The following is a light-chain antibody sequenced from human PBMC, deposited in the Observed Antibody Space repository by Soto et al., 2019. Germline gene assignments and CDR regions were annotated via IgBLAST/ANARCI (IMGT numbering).Light chain of an antibody. CDR1: SSNIASNT. J-gene: IGLJ2*01. CDR2: NNN. V-gene: IGLV1-44*01. Sequence: QSVLTQPPSASGTPGQRVTISCSGSSSNIASNTVNWYQQLPGTAPKLLIYNNNHRPSGVLDRFSGSKSGTSASLAISGLQSGDEADYYCAAWDDSLNGPLFGGGTKLTVL. CDR3: AAWDDSLNGPL.